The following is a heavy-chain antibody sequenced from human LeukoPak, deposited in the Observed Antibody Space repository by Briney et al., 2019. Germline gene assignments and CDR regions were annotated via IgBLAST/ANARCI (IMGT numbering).Heavy chain of an antibody. CDR1: GDSISIFY. D-gene: IGHD1-7*01. CDR2: IYINGDI. V-gene: IGHV4-4*09. J-gene: IGHJ5*02. Sequence: PSETLSLPCTVSGDSISIFYWSWIPQAPGKGLECIGFIYINGDISYNPSLKGRATLSLDTSKNQFSLRLTSVTAADTAVYYCAKTARTFASWGPGTLVTVSS. CDR3: AKTARTFAS.